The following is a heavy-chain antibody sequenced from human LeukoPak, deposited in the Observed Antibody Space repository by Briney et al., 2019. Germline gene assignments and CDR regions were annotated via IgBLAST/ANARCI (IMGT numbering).Heavy chain of an antibody. CDR2: IYYSGST. Sequence: PSETLSLTCTVSGGSITNDYWSWIRQPPGKGLEWIGYIYYSGSTYYNPSLKSRVTISVDTSKNQFSLKLSSVTAADTAVYYCARGRRLAYCGGDCFPWFDPWGQGTLVTVSS. CDR1: GGSITNDY. D-gene: IGHD2-21*02. CDR3: ARGRRLAYCGGDCFPWFDP. V-gene: IGHV4-30-4*08. J-gene: IGHJ5*02.